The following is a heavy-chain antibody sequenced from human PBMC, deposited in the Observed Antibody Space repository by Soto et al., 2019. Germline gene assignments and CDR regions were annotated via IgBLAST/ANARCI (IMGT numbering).Heavy chain of an antibody. J-gene: IGHJ4*02. V-gene: IGHV1-18*04. Sequence: QVQLVQSGAEVKKSGASVKVSCKASGYTFSNYGISWVRQAPGQGLEWMGGIRVYSGDTHYAQNFRGRVTMTADTSTTTDYMDLSNLTSDATAVYFCARRSGTTSVDFWGPGTLVTVSS. CDR1: GYTFSNYG. CDR3: ARRSGTTSVDF. CDR2: IRVYSGDT. D-gene: IGHD1-1*01.